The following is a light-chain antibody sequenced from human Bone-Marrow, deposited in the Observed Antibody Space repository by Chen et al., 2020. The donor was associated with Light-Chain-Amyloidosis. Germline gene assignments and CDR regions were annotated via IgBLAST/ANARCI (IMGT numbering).Light chain of an antibody. CDR1: SSDVGGDNH. Sequence: QSALTQPASVSGSPGQSITISCTGTSSDVGGDNHVSQYQQHPDKAPKHMIYEVTNQPSWVPDRFSGSKSDNTASLTISGLQTEDEADYFCSSYTITNTLVFGSGTRVTVL. V-gene: IGLV2-14*01. CDR2: EVT. CDR3: SSYTITNTLV. J-gene: IGLJ1*01.